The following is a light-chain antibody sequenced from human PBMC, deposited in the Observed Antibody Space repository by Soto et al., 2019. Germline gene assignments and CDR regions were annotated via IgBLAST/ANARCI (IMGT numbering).Light chain of an antibody. Sequence: QSALTQPASVSGSPGQSITISCTGTSSDVGGYNYVSWYQQHPGKAPTRMIYEVSNRPSGVSNRFSGSKSGNTASLTISGLQAEDEADYYCSSYTSSTFYVFGTGTMLTVL. CDR1: SSDVGGYNY. CDR3: SSYTSSTFYV. J-gene: IGLJ1*01. CDR2: EVS. V-gene: IGLV2-14*01.